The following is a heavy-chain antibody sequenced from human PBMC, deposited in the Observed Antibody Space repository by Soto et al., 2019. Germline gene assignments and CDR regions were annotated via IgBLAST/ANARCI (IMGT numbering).Heavy chain of an antibody. CDR1: GGSISSYY. D-gene: IGHD3-10*01. J-gene: IGHJ6*02. CDR3: ARKKSMVRGRTPRWHYGMDV. CDR2: IYHSGST. Sequence: SETLSLTCTVSGGSISSYYWSWIRQPPGKGLEWIGYIYHSGSTYYNPSLKSRVTISVDRSKNQFSLKLSSVTAADTAVYYCARKKSMVRGRTPRWHYGMDVWGQGTTVTVSS. V-gene: IGHV4-59*12.